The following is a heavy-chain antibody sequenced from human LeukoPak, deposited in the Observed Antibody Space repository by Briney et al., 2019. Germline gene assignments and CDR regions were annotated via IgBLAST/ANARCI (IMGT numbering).Heavy chain of an antibody. CDR1: GGSISSSNW. D-gene: IGHD6-25*01. J-gene: IGHJ3*02. CDR2: IYHSGST. CDR3: ARAAAARTFDI. V-gene: IGHV4-4*02. Sequence: SGTLSLTCAVSGGSISSSNWWSWVRQPPGKGLEWIGEIYHSGSTNYNPSLKGRVTISVDKSRNQFSLKLSSVTAADTAVYYCARAAAARTFDIWGQGTMVTVSS.